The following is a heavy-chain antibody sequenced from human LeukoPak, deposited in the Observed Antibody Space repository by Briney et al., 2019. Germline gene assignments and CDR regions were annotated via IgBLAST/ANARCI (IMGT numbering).Heavy chain of an antibody. CDR2: INPSGGST. CDR3: ARGEVVVAALTNWYFDL. CDR1: GYTFTSYY. D-gene: IGHD2-15*01. Sequence: ASVKVSCKASGYTFTSYYMHWVRQAPGQGLEWMRIINPSGGSTSYAQKFQGRVTMTRDTSTSTVYMELSSLRSEDTAVYYCARGEVVVAALTNWYFDLWGRGTLVTVSS. J-gene: IGHJ2*01. V-gene: IGHV1-46*03.